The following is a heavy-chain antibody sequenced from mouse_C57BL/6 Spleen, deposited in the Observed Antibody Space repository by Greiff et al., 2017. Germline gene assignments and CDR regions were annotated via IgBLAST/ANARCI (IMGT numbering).Heavy chain of an antibody. CDR2: ISSGGSYT. CDR3: ARSGFYYGSSYGYFDV. V-gene: IGHV5-6*02. Sequence: EVKLVESGGDLVKPGGSLKLSCAASGFTFSSYGMSWVRQTPDKRLEWVATISSGGSYTYYPDSVKGRFTISRDNAKNTLYLQRSSLKSEDTAMYYCARSGFYYGSSYGYFDVWGTGTTVTVSS. J-gene: IGHJ1*03. CDR1: GFTFSSYG. D-gene: IGHD1-1*01.